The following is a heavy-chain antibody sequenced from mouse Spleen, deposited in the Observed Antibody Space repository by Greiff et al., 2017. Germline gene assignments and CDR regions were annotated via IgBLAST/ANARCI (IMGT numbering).Heavy chain of an antibody. Sequence: QVQLQQPGAELVKPGTSVKLSCKASGYNFTSYWINWVKLRPGQGLEWIGDIYPGSGSTNYNEKFKSKATLTVDTSSSTAYMQLSSLASEDSALYYCAREGLGHFDYWGQGTTLTVSS. CDR1: GYNFTSYW. CDR2: IYPGSGST. CDR3: AREGLGHFDY. D-gene: IGHD4-1*01. V-gene: IGHV1-55*01. J-gene: IGHJ2*01.